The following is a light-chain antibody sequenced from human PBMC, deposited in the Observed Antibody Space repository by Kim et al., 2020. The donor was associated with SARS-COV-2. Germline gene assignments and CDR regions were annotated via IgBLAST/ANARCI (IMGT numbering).Light chain of an antibody. CDR1: HSISNR. CDR3: QRYNDHWT. J-gene: IGKJ1*01. Sequence: SASVGDSLTITCRESHSISNRLAWYQQNPREAPLLLIYDASSLASGVPSRFSGSGSGTEFTLTISSLQPDYFAIYHCQRYNDHWTFGEGTKVDIK. CDR2: DAS. V-gene: IGKV1-5*01.